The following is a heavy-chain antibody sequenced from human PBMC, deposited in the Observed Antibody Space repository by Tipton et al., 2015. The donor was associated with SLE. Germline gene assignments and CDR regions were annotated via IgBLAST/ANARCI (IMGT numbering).Heavy chain of an antibody. CDR1: GVSISDYS. D-gene: IGHD2-21*01. CDR3: ARGHPHIVVEIGGGWFDP. CDR2: FDDGGRS. Sequence: TLSLTCSVSGVSISDYSWSWIRQPPGKPLDWIGYFDDGGRSVKYNPSLKSRVTISLDTSKNHFSLKLSSVTAADTAIYYCARGHPHIVVEIGGGWFDPWGQGTLVTVSS. V-gene: IGHV4-59*12. J-gene: IGHJ5*02.